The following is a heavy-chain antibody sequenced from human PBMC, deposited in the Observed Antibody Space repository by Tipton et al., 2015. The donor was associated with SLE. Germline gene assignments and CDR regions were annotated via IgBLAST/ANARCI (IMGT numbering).Heavy chain of an antibody. CDR2: IYYSGNT. Sequence: TLSLTCTVSGGSISSSSYYWGWIRQPPGKGLEWIESIYYSGNTYYNPSLKSRVTISVDTSKNQFSLKLSSVTAADTAVYYCARRLVAAANDWYFGLWGRGTLVTVSS. CDR3: ARRLVAAANDWYFGL. V-gene: IGHV4-39*07. J-gene: IGHJ2*01. D-gene: IGHD2-2*01. CDR1: GGSISSSSYY.